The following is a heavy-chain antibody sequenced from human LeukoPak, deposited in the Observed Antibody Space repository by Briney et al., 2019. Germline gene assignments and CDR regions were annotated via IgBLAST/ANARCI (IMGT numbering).Heavy chain of an antibody. CDR3: TTAAGDYYDTSGYFFDY. D-gene: IGHD3-22*01. Sequence: PGGSLRLSCAASGFTFSSYGMHWVRQAPGKGLEWVSYISSSSSTMDYADSVKGRFTISRDNAKNSLYLQMNSLRAEDTAVYYCTTAAGDYYDTSGYFFDYWGQGTLVTVSS. J-gene: IGHJ4*02. V-gene: IGHV3-48*04. CDR1: GFTFSSYG. CDR2: ISSSSSTM.